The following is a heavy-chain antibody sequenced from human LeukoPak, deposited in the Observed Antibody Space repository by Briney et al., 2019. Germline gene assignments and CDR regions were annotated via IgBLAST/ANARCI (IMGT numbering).Heavy chain of an antibody. D-gene: IGHD6-13*01. Sequence: ASVKVSCKASGYTFTGYYMHWVRQAPGQGLEWMGWINPNSGGTNYAQKFQGRVTMTRDTSISTAYMGLSRLRSDDTAVYYCARDFTSQEAEIAAAGNRYYYMDVWGKGTTVTISS. V-gene: IGHV1-2*02. CDR1: GYTFTGYY. CDR3: ARDFTSQEAEIAAAGNRYYYMDV. J-gene: IGHJ6*03. CDR2: INPNSGGT.